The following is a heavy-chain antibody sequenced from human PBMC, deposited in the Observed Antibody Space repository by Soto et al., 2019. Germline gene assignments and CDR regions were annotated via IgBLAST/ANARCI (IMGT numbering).Heavy chain of an antibody. Sequence: QVQLQQWCAGLLKPSETLSLTCALYGGSFSGYYWSWIRQPPGKGLEWIGEINHSGSTNHNPSLASRVTMSVDTSQNQFSLKLSSVTAADPAVYYWASIRLPDYYYYMDVWGEGTTFTVSS. CDR2: INHSGST. V-gene: IGHV4-34*01. CDR1: GGSFSGYY. CDR3: ASIRLPDYYYYMDV. D-gene: IGHD4-17*01. J-gene: IGHJ6*03.